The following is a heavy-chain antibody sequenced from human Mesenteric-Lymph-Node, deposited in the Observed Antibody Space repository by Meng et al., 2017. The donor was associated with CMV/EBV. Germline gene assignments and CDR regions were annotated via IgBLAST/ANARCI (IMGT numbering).Heavy chain of an antibody. CDR3: AKLIGTQDAFDI. D-gene: IGHD3-10*01. J-gene: IGHJ3*02. Sequence: GGSLRLSCGISGLTFSLYNMDWVRQAPGKGLEWVSCIRSSGIYMCCAEWMKGRFTISRDNSKNTLYLQMNSLRAEDTAVYYCAKLIGTQDAFDIWGQGTMVTVSS. CDR2: IRSSGIYM. CDR1: GLTFSLYN. V-gene: IGHV3-21*01.